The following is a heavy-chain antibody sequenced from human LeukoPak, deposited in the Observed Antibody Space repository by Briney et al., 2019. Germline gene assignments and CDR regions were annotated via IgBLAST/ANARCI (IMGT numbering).Heavy chain of an antibody. CDR3: ATSSTTGNAY. CDR1: GYTFTDYY. Sequence: ASVKVSCKVSGYTFTDYYMHWVQQAPGKGLEWMGLVDPEDGETIYAEKFQGRVTITADTSTDTAYMELSSLRSEDTAVYYCATSSTTGNAYWGQGTLFPVSS. D-gene: IGHD1-26*01. V-gene: IGHV1-69-2*01. J-gene: IGHJ4*02. CDR2: VDPEDGET.